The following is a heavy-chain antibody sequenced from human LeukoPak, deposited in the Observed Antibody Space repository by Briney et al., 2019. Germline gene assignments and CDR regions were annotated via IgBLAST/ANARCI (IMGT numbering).Heavy chain of an antibody. CDR1: GFTFSSYA. D-gene: IGHD6-19*01. J-gene: IGHJ4*02. CDR2: ISYDGSNK. CDR3: AKEAVAGKRFDY. Sequence: GGSLRLSCAASGFTFSSYAMHWVRQAPGKGLEWVAVISYDGSNKYYADSVKGRFTISRDNSKNTLYLQMNSLRAEDTAVYYCAKEAVAGKRFDYWGQGTLVTVSS. V-gene: IGHV3-30*04.